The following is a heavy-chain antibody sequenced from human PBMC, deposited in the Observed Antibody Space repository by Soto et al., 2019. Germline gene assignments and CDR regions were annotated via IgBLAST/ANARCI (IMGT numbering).Heavy chain of an antibody. CDR3: AKDRERDAWYEDY. D-gene: IGHD6-13*01. Sequence: EVQLLESGGGLVQPGGSLRLSCVTSGFTFSSYAMSWVRQAPGKGLEWVSDISGSDGSTYYGDSVKGRFTISRDNSKNTLYLQMNSLRAEDTAVYYCAKDRERDAWYEDYWGQGTLVTVSS. V-gene: IGHV3-23*02. CDR2: ISGSDGST. J-gene: IGHJ4*02. CDR1: GFTFSSYA.